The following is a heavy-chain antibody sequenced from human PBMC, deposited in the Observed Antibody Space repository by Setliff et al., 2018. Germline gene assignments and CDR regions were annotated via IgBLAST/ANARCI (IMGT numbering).Heavy chain of an antibody. Sequence: SETLSLTCTVSGGSISNSTFYWGWIRQPPGKGLEWIGSINYYGSIFDDGTTYSTYYNPSLKSRATISIDTSKSQFSLKLSSMTAADTALYYCARNPDFLQYSFDLWGRGTLVTVSA. D-gene: IGHD5-12*01. CDR1: GGSISNSTFY. J-gene: IGHJ2*01. CDR3: ARNPDFLQYSFDL. V-gene: IGHV4-39*07. CDR2: INYYGSIFDDGTTYST.